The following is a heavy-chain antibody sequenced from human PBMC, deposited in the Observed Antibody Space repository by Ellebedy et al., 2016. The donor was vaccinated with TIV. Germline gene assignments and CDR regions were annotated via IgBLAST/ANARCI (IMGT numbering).Heavy chain of an antibody. Sequence: GESLKISCAAAGFIFNDYWMHWVRQTPGRGLEWVANINQDGSQKYYVDSVKGRFTISRDNAKNSLYLQINSLRDEDTAVYYCAGALGVADCSWGQGTLVTVSS. J-gene: IGHJ5*02. CDR1: GFIFNDYW. D-gene: IGHD2-21*02. CDR3: AGALGVADCS. V-gene: IGHV3-7*01. CDR2: INQDGSQK.